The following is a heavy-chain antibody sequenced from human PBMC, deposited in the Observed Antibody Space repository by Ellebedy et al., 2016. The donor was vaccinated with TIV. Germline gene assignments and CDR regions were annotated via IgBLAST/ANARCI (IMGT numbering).Heavy chain of an antibody. CDR2: INPSGGST. Sequence: AASVKVSCKASGYTFTTYYMNWVRQAPGQGLEWTGIINPSGGSTGYAQKFQEGVTMTTDTSTSTVYMELSSLISEDTAVYYCARGRTARSAFDMWGQGTMVTVSS. CDR1: GYTFTTYY. D-gene: IGHD6-6*01. J-gene: IGHJ3*02. CDR3: ARGRTARSAFDM. V-gene: IGHV1-46*01.